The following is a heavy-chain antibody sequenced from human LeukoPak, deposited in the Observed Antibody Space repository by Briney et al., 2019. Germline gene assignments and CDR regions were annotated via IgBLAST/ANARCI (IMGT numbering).Heavy chain of an antibody. CDR1: GFTFSSYW. Sequence: PGGSLRLSCAASGFTFSSYWMSWVRQAPGKGLEWVANIKQDGSEEYYVDSVKGRFTISRDNAKNSLYLQMNSLRAEDTAVYYCAKGRAYDSRVFDYWGQGTLVTVSS. V-gene: IGHV3-7*03. D-gene: IGHD3-22*01. CDR3: AKGRAYDSRVFDY. J-gene: IGHJ4*02. CDR2: IKQDGSEE.